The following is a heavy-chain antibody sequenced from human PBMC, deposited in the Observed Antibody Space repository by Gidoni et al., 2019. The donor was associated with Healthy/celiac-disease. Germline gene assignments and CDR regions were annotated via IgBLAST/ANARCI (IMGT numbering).Heavy chain of an antibody. J-gene: IGHJ1*01. Sequence: QVQLVESGGGVVQPGRSLRLSCAASGFTFSSYGMHWVRQAPGKGLEWVAVIWYDGSNKYYADSGKGRFTISRDNSKNTLYLQMNSLRAEDTAVYYCARVWSSSWGLLQHWGQGTLVTVSS. CDR1: GFTFSSYG. CDR3: ARVWSSSWGLLQH. D-gene: IGHD6-13*01. CDR2: IWYDGSNK. V-gene: IGHV3-33*01.